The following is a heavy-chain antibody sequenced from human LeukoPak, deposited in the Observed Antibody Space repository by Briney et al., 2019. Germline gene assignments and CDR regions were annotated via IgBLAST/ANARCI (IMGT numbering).Heavy chain of an antibody. V-gene: IGHV4-4*09. CDR2: IHTSGSN. Sequence: SETLSLTCAVSGVSISPYYWAWIRQPPGKGLEWIGYIHTSGSNNQYPSLKSRVTISVDKSKNHFSLRLTSVTAADTAVYYCARLSATVHLGAFDLWGQGTMVTVSS. CDR1: GVSISPYY. D-gene: IGHD3-3*01. CDR3: ARLSATVHLGAFDL. J-gene: IGHJ3*01.